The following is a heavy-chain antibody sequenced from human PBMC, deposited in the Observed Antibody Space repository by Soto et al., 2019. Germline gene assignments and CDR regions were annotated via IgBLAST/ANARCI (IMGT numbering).Heavy chain of an antibody. CDR1: GGSTSSYY. CDR3: VRLICNSWLDT. D-gene: IGHD2-2*01. CDR2: IYYSGST. V-gene: IGHV4-59*08. Sequence: SGTLSLTCTVSGGSTSSYYWSWIRQPPGKGLEWIGYIYYSGSTNYNPSLKSRVTISVDTSNNQVSLQLNSVTPDDTAVYYCVRLICNSWLDTWGQGTLVTVSS. J-gene: IGHJ5*02.